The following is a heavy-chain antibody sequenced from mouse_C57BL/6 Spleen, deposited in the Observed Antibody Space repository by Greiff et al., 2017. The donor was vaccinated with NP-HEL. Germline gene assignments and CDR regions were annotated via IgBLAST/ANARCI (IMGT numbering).Heavy chain of an antibody. D-gene: IGHD1-1*01. CDR2: TNPTNGRT. CDR1: GYTFTSYW. Sequence: VQLQQSGAELVKAGASVKMSCKASGYTFTSYWMHWVKQRLGQGLEWFAETNPTNGRTYYNEKYKSKATLTVDKSSSTAYMQLSGPTFEDSAVYYCARSKKIVATYFDYWGQGTTLTVSS. V-gene: IGHV1S81*02. J-gene: IGHJ2*01. CDR3: ARSKKIVATYFDY.